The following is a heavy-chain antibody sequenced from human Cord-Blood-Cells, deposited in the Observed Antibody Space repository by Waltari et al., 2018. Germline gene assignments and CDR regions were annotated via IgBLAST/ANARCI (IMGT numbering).Heavy chain of an antibody. CDR1: GYTPTELS. CDR2: FDAEYGET. V-gene: IGHV1-24*01. D-gene: IGHD7-27*01. Sequence: QVQLVQSGAEVKKHGASVKVSCKVSGYTPTELSMHRVRQAPGKELEWMGGFDAEYGETIYAQKFQCRVTMTEDTSTDTAYMELSSLRSEDTAVYYCATMPPNWGLGGAFDIWGQGTMVTVSS. J-gene: IGHJ3*02. CDR3: ATMPPNWGLGGAFDI.